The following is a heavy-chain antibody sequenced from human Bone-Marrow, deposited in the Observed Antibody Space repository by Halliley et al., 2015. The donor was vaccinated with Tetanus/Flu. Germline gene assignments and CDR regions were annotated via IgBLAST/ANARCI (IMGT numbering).Heavy chain of an antibody. V-gene: IGHV4-59*02. CDR1: GDSVSNHY. D-gene: IGHD3-10*01. CDR3: AKNGRNSAGGAEFFHH. Sequence: TLSLTCTVSGDSVSNHYWSWIRQPPGKRLEWIGYISNTGSTRYNPSLKSRVTISVDTSKNQFSLKLNSVYDSDTAIYYCAKNGRNSAGGAEFFHHWGQGTPVTVSS. J-gene: IGHJ1*01. CDR2: ISNTGST.